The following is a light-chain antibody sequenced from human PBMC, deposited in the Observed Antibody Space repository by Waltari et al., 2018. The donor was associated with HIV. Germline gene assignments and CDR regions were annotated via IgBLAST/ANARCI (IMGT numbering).Light chain of an antibody. CDR1: SGPIPGTY. V-gene: IGLV6-57*01. Sequence: FMLTQPHSVSESPGNTVTISCTRSSGPIPGTYVPWSQQRPGSSPITVIYENNERPSGVPDRFSGSIDNSSNSASLTISGLKTDDEADYYCQSYATRALMVFGGGTKLTVL. J-gene: IGLJ2*01. CDR2: ENN. CDR3: QSYATRALMV.